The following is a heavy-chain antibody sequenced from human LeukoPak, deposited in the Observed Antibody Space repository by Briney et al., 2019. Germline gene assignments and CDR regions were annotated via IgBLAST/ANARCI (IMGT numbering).Heavy chain of an antibody. Sequence: PSETLSLTCTVSGGSISSSSYYWGWIRQPPGKGLEWIGSIYYSGSTYYNPSLKSRVTISVDTSKNQFSLKLSSVTAADTAVYYCASLQDSSSCQSFDYWGQGTLVTVSS. J-gene: IGHJ4*02. CDR2: IYYSGST. D-gene: IGHD6-13*01. CDR1: GGSISSSSYY. CDR3: ASLQDSSSCQSFDY. V-gene: IGHV4-39*07.